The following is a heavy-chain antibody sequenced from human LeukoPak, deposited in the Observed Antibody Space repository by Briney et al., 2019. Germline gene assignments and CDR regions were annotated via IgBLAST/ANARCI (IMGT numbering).Heavy chain of an antibody. D-gene: IGHD3-10*01. Sequence: ASVKVACKASGYTLTDYFIDWVRQAPGQGPEWMGRINSNGGGTEYEQNFQGRVTMTRDTSINTAYMALSGLTVDDTAVYYCARDLSSTSNGEFDYWGQGTVVTVSS. J-gene: IGHJ4*02. CDR2: INSNGGGT. CDR3: ARDLSSTSNGEFDY. CDR1: GYTLTDYF. V-gene: IGHV1-2*06.